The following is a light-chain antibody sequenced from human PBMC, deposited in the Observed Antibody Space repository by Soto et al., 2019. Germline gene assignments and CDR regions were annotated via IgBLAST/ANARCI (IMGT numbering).Light chain of an antibody. J-gene: IGLJ3*02. Sequence: QSALTQPASVSGSPGQSITISCTGTSSDVGGYNYVSWYQQHPGKAPKLMIYEVSNRPSGVSNRFSGSKSGNTASLTSSGLQAEDEADYYCRSYTSSSTRVFGGGTKLTVL. V-gene: IGLV2-14*01. CDR2: EVS. CDR3: RSYTSSSTRV. CDR1: SSDVGGYNY.